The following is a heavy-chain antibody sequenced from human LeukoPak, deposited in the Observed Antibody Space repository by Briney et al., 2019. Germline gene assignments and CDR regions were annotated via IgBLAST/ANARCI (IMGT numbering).Heavy chain of an antibody. J-gene: IGHJ4*02. CDR1: GGSISSGGYY. Sequence: SETLSLTCTVSGGSISSGGYYWSWIRQHPGKGLEWIGYIYYSGSTYYNPSLKSRVTILVDTSKNQFSLKLSSVTAADTAVYYCARDTGGRYSYGPGGVDYWGQGTLVTVSS. CDR3: ARDTGGRYSYGPGGVDY. CDR2: IYYSGST. V-gene: IGHV4-31*03. D-gene: IGHD5-18*01.